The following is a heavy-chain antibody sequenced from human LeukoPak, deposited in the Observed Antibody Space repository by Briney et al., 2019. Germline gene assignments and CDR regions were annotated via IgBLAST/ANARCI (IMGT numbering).Heavy chain of an antibody. Sequence: ASVKVSCKASGYTFNSYYMHWVRQAPGQGLEWMGIINPSGGSTSYAQKFQGRVTMTRDTSTSTVYMELSSLRSEDTAVYYCARSFWSGYYYYYYGMDVWGQGTTVTVSS. CDR1: GYTFNSYY. D-gene: IGHD3-3*01. CDR2: INPSGGST. CDR3: ARSFWSGYYYYYYGMDV. V-gene: IGHV1-46*02. J-gene: IGHJ6*02.